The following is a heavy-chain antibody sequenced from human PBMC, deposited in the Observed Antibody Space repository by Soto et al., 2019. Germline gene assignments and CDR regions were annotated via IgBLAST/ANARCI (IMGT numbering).Heavy chain of an antibody. Sequence: ASETLSLTCTVSGGSISSYYGSWIRQPPGKGLEWIGYIYYSGSTNYNPSLKSRVTISIDTSKKQFSLKLSSVTAADTAVYYCARGPTVTGYYYYMDIWGKGTTVTVSS. J-gene: IGHJ6*03. V-gene: IGHV4-59*01. CDR3: ARGPTVTGYYYYMDI. CDR2: IYYSGST. D-gene: IGHD4-4*01. CDR1: GGSISSYY.